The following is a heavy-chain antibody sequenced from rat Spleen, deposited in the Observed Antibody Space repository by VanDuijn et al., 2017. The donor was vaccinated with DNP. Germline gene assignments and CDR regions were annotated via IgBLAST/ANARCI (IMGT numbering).Heavy chain of an antibody. V-gene: IGHV5-19*01. CDR1: GFTFSFYG. J-gene: IGHJ3*01. CDR2: IIDRGGST. Sequence: EVQLVESGGGLVQPGRSLKLSCTASGFTFSFYGMAWVRPAPKKGLEWVASIIDRGGSTYSRDSVKGRFTISRDNAKSSLYLQMDSLRSEDTATYYCARSGYSSGGSWFAYWGQGTLVAVSS. D-gene: IGHD1-1*01. CDR3: ARSGYSSGGSWFAY.